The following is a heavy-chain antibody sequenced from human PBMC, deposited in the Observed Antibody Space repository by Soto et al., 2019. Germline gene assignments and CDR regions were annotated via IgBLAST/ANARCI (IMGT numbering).Heavy chain of an antibody. CDR3: ARDRGSIVLVPAAIFPHTYGMDV. CDR2: IIPIFGTA. CDR1: GGTFSSYA. D-gene: IGHD2-2*01. Sequence: ASVKVSCKASGGTFSSYAISWVRQAPGQGLEWMGGIIPIFGTADYAQKFQGRVTITADESTSTAYMELSSLRSEDTAVYYCARDRGSIVLVPAAIFPHTYGMDVWGQGTTVTVSS. V-gene: IGHV1-69*13. J-gene: IGHJ6*02.